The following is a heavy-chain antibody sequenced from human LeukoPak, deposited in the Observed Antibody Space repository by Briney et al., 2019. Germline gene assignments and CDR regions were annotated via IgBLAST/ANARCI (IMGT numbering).Heavy chain of an antibody. CDR1: GFTFSGYE. CDR3: ARDRYYGSGSLYDV. D-gene: IGHD3-10*01. V-gene: IGHV3-48*03. J-gene: IGHJ6*04. CDR2: ISSSAGTI. Sequence: GGSLRLSCAASGFTFSGYEMNWVRQAPGKGLEWVSYISSSAGTIYYADSVKGRFTISRDNAKNSLYPQMNSLRAEDTAVYYCARDRYYGSGSLYDVWGKGTTVTVSS.